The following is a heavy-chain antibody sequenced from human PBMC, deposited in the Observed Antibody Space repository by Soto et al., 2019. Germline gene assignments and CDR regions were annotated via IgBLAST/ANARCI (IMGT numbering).Heavy chain of an antibody. D-gene: IGHD2-2*01. CDR2: IYYSGST. CDR3: ARTKYCSSTSCYVFYGMDV. J-gene: IGHJ6*02. CDR1: GASIGSYY. V-gene: IGHV4-59*08. Sequence: SVTLSLTCTVPGASIGSYYWSWIRQSTGKGLEWIGYIYYSGSTNYNPSLKSRVTISVDTSKNQFSLKLSSVTAADTAVYYCARTKYCSSTSCYVFYGMDVWGQGTTVT.